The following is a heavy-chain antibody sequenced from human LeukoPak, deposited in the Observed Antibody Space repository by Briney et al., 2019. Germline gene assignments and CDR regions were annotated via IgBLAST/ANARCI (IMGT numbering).Heavy chain of an antibody. CDR2: ISGSGGST. CDR1: GFTFSSYA. CDR3: AKVRGFGYCSSTSCYGAWFDP. J-gene: IGHJ5*02. V-gene: IGHV3-23*01. D-gene: IGHD2-2*03. Sequence: GGSLGLSCAASGFTFSSYAMSWVRQAPGKGLEWVSAISGSGGSTYYADSVKGRFTISRDNSKNTLYLQMNSLRAEDTAVYYCAKVRGFGYCSSTSCYGAWFDPWGQGTLVTVSS.